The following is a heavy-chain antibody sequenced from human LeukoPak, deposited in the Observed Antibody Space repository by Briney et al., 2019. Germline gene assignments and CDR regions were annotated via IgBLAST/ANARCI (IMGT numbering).Heavy chain of an antibody. CDR2: ISYDGSNK. V-gene: IGHV3-30*03. CDR1: GFTFSSYG. J-gene: IGHJ6*02. CDR3: ARERSILRLYALDV. Sequence: GGSLRLSCAASGFTFSSYGMHWVRQAPGKGLEWVAVISYDGSNKYYADSVKGRFTISRDNSKNTLYLQMNSLRAGDTAVYYCARERSILRLYALDVWGQGTTVTVSS. D-gene: IGHD1-26*01.